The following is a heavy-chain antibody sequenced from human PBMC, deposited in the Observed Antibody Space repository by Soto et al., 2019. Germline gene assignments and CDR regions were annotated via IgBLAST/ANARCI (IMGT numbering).Heavy chain of an antibody. CDR1: GYTLTGYC. J-gene: IGHJ3*02. CDR2: INPNSGGT. CDR3: ASSRSHDAFVI. V-gene: IGHV1-2*04. Sequence: ASVKVSCKASGYTLTGYCMRWVRQAPGQGLEWMGWINPNSGGTNYAQKFQGWVTMTRDTSISTAYMELSRLRSDDTAVYYCASSRSHDAFVIWGQGTMVTVSS.